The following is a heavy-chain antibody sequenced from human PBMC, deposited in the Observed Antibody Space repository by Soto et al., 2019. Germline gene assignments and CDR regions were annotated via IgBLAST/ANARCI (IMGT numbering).Heavy chain of an antibody. J-gene: IGHJ4*02. CDR3: ARGWTPIDY. CDR1: GYTFTNSG. D-gene: IGHD2-15*01. V-gene: IGHV1-18*01. Sequence: QVHLVQSGAEVKKPGASVQVSCTASGYTFTNSGISWVRQAPGQGREGMGWISAYNGNTNYAKKFQRRVTMTTDTSTSAAYKELRSLRSDDTAVYYCARGWTPIDYWGQGTLVTVSS. CDR2: ISAYNGNT.